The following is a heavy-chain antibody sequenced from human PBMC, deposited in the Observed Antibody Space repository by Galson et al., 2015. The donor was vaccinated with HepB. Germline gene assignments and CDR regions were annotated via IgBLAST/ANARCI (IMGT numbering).Heavy chain of an antibody. D-gene: IGHD2-15*01. V-gene: IGHV3-30*04. J-gene: IGHJ4*02. Sequence: SLRLSCAASGFIFSSYAMHWVRQAPGKGLEWVSVISYDGNNENYADSVKGRFTISRDNSKNTLYLQMNSLRTEDTAVYYCARERRGGFDYWGQGTLVTVSS. CDR2: ISYDGNNE. CDR3: ARERRGGFDY. CDR1: GFIFSSYA.